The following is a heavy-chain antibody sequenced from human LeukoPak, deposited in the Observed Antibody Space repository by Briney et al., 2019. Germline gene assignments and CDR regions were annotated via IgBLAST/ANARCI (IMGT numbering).Heavy chain of an antibody. V-gene: IGHV4-39*01. CDR3: ARGAFGIVVVPAASYGMDV. J-gene: IGHJ6*02. D-gene: IGHD2-2*01. Sequence: PSETLSLTCSVSGGSISSNNYYWGWIRQPPGQGLEWIGSIYYTGSTFYNPSLKSRVTISVDTSKNQFSLRLSSVTAADTAVYYCARGAFGIVVVPAASYGMDVWGQGTTVTVSS. CDR1: GGSISSNNYY. CDR2: IYYTGST.